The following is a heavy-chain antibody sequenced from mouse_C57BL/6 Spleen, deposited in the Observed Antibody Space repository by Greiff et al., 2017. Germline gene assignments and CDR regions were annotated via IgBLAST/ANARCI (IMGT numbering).Heavy chain of an antibody. D-gene: IGHD2-4*01. Sequence: VQLKESGPGLVKPSQSLSLTCSVTGYSITSGYYWNWIRQFPGNKLEWMGYISYDGSNNYNPSLKNRISITRDTSKNQFFLKLNSVTTEDTATYYCAGGDDYDEYFDVWGTGTTVTVSS. CDR2: ISYDGSN. J-gene: IGHJ1*03. CDR3: AGGDDYDEYFDV. CDR1: GYSITSGYY. V-gene: IGHV3-6*01.